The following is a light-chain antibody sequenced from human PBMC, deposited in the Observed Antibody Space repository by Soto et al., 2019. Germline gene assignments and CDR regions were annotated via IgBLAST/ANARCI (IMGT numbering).Light chain of an antibody. Sequence: QAVVTQSSSASASLGSSVKLTCTLSSGHSSNIIAWHQQQPGKAPRYLMKLEGSGSYNKGSGVPDRFSGSSSGAYRYLTISNLQSEDEADYYCETWDSNTRVFGGGTKVTVL. CDR2: LEGSGSY. CDR3: ETWDSNTRV. J-gene: IGLJ2*01. V-gene: IGLV4-60*03. CDR1: SGHSSNI.